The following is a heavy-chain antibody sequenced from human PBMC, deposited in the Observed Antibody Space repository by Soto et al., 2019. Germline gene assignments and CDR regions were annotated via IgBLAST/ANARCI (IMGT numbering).Heavy chain of an antibody. CDR3: ARTATGIAVAGPIDV. CDR1: GDTFTSYA. V-gene: IGHV1-3*01. CDR2: INAGNGNT. Sequence: ASVKVSCKASGDTFTSYAMHWVRQAPGQRLEWMGWINAGNGNTKYSQKFQGRVTITRDTSASTAYMELSSLRSEDTAVYYCARTATGIAVAGPIDVWGQGTTVTV. D-gene: IGHD6-19*01. J-gene: IGHJ6*02.